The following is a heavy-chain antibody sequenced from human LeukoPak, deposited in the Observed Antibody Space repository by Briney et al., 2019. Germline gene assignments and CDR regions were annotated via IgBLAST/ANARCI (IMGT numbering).Heavy chain of an antibody. CDR3: AKVAQYYYGSETYYFFEH. CDR1: GFTFTAYW. J-gene: IGHJ4*02. V-gene: IGHV3-7*01. Sequence: GESLRLSCAASGFTFTAYWMSWVRQAPGKGLEWVANINQDGTEKFYVDSVKGRFTISRDNAKNSLYLQMNSLRVEDTAVYYCAKVAQYYYGSETYYFFEHWGQGTPVTASS. CDR2: INQDGTEK. D-gene: IGHD3-10*01.